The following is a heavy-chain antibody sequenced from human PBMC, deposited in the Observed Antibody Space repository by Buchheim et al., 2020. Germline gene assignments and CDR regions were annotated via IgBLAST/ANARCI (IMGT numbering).Heavy chain of an antibody. D-gene: IGHD5-12*01. J-gene: IGHJ3*02. Sequence: EVQLVESEGGLVQPGGSLRLSCVASGFTFSYYWMHWVRQAPGKGLVWVSHIHGDGRSTTYADSVKGRFTISRDNAKNTLYLQMTSLRPADTAVYYCATKSGYSYGDDAFDIWGQGT. CDR1: GFTFSYYW. CDR3: ATKSGYSYGDDAFDI. V-gene: IGHV3-74*01. CDR2: IHGDGRST.